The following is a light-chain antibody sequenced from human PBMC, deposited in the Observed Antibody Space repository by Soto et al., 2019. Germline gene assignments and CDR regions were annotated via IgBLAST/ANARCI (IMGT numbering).Light chain of an antibody. CDR1: QSISSW. CDR3: QQYNSYSRT. V-gene: IGKV1-5*01. Sequence: EIRVTKSPSTLSASVGYRVTITCRASQSISSWLAWYQQKPGKAPKLLIYDASSLESGVPSRFSGSGSGTEFTLTISSLQPDDFATYYCQQYNSYSRTFGQRTKV. J-gene: IGKJ1*01. CDR2: DAS.